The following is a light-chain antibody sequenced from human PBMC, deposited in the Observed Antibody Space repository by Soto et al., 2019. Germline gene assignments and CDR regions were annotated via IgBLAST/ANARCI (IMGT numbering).Light chain of an antibody. V-gene: IGKV1-5*01. CDR3: QHYKAFSPWT. J-gene: IGKJ1*01. CDR1: QNISSW. Sequence: DIQMTQSPSALSASVGDRVTLTCRASQNISSWLAWYQQKPGKAPKSLIYDASSLESGVPSRLSGSGSGTELTLTISSLQPDDSASYYCQHYKAFSPWTFGQGTKVEIK. CDR2: DAS.